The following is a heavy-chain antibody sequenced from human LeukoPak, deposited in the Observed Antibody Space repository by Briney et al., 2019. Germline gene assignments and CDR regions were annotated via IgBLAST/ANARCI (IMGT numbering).Heavy chain of an antibody. CDR2: MNPNSGNT. CDR3: ARGNQVYYYYGMDV. V-gene: IGHV1-8*01. CDR1: GYTFTSYD. J-gene: IGHJ6*02. Sequence: GASVKVSCKASGYTFTSYDINWVRQVTGQGLEWMGWMNPNSGNTGYAQKFQGRVTMTRNTSISTAYMELSSLRSEDTAVYYCARGNQVYYYYGMDVWGQGTTVTVSS.